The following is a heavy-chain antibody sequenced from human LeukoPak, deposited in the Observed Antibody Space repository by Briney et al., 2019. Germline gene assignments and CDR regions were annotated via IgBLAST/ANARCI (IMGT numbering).Heavy chain of an antibody. D-gene: IGHD3-3*01. CDR1: GFTVSSNY. CDR2: TYSGGST. V-gene: IGHV3-66*01. Sequence: GGSLRLSCAASGFTVSSNYMSWVRQAPGKGLEWVSVTYSGGSTYYADSVKGRFTISRDNSKNTLYLQMSSLTAEDTAVYYCARDLDGGDFWSGSLPYYYYGMDVWGQGTTVTVSS. J-gene: IGHJ6*02. CDR3: ARDLDGGDFWSGSLPYYYYGMDV.